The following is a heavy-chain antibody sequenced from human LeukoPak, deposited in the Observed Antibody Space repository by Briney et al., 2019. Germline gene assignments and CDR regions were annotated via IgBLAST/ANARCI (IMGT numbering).Heavy chain of an antibody. CDR1: GFSVSGYW. J-gene: IGHJ4*02. D-gene: IGHD6-13*01. Sequence: GSLRLSCAVSGFSVSGYWMTWVRQAPGKGLEWVANIKQNGSEKNYVDSVKGRFTISRDNAENSLFLQMNSLRVEDTAVYYCAREWQGGIAAAGTRIEGDYWGQGTLVAVSS. CDR2: IKQNGSEK. CDR3: AREWQGGIAAAGTRIEGDY. V-gene: IGHV3-7*01.